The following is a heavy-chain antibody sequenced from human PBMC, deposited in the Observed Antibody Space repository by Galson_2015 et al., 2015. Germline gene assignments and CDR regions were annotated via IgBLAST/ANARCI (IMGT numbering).Heavy chain of an antibody. CDR3: ARDLGVVPAFGYYMDV. CDR2: ISSSSSTI. Sequence: SLRLSCAASGFTFSSYSMNWVRQAPGKGLEWVSYISSSSSTIYYADSVKGRFTISRDNAKNSLYLQMNSLRDEDTAVYYCARDLGVVPAFGYYMDVWGKGTTVTVSS. V-gene: IGHV3-48*02. D-gene: IGHD2-2*01. CDR1: GFTFSSYS. J-gene: IGHJ6*03.